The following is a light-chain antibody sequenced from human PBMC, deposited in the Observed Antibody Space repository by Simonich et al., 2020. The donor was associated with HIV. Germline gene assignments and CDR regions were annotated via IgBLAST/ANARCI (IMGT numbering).Light chain of an antibody. CDR1: QSVSSN. V-gene: IGKV3-11*01. J-gene: IGKJ4*01. CDR2: GAS. CDR3: QQRSNWPPGNT. Sequence: EIVLTQSPGTLSLSPGERATLSCRASQSVSSNLAWYQQKPGPAPRLLIYGASPWATGIPARFSGRGSGTDFTLTISSLEPEDFAVYYCQQRSNWPPGNTFGGGTKVEIK.